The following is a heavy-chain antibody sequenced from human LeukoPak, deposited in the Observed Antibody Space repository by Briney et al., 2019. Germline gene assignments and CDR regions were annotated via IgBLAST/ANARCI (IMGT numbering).Heavy chain of an antibody. CDR3: AKMWIQLRGYYYGMDV. V-gene: IGHV3-23*01. Sequence: GGSLRLSCAASGFTFSSYAMSWVRQAPGKGLGWVSAISGSGGSTYYADSVKGRFTISRDNSKNTLYLQMNSLRAEDTAVYYCAKMWIQLRGYYYGMDVWGQGTTVTVSS. J-gene: IGHJ6*02. CDR1: GFTFSSYA. D-gene: IGHD5-18*01. CDR2: ISGSGGST.